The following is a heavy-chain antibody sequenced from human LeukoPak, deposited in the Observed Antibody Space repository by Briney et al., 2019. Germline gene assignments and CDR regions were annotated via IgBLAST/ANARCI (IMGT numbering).Heavy chain of an antibody. CDR3: ASILLYSGSSGIDY. CDR2: IYYSGST. Sequence: SETLSLTCTVSGGSISSSRYYWGWIRQPPGKGLEWIGSIYYSGSTYYNPSLQSRVTISIDTSKNQFSLKLSSVIAADTAVYYCASILLYSGSSGIDYWGQGILVTVSS. D-gene: IGHD6-6*01. V-gene: IGHV4-39*01. J-gene: IGHJ4*02. CDR1: GGSISSSRYY.